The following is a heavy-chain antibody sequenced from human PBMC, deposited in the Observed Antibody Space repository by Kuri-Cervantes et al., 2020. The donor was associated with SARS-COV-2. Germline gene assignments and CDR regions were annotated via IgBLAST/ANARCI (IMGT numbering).Heavy chain of an antibody. J-gene: IGHJ4*02. V-gene: IGHV4-34*01. D-gene: IGHD3-9*01. Sequence: SETLCLTCAVYGGSFSGYDWSWIRQPPGKGLEWIGEINHSGSTNYNPSLKSRVTISVDTSKNQFSLKLSSVTDADTAVYYCARGRRYSLPGGLDYWGQGTLVTVSS. CDR3: ARGRRYSLPGGLDY. CDR1: GGSFSGYD. CDR2: INHSGST.